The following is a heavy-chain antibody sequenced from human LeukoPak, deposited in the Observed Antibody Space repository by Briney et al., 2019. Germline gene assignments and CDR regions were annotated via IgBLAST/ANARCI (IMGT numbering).Heavy chain of an antibody. CDR3: ARDPNDYSYYMDV. CDR1: GYTITGYY. Sequence: ASVKVSCKASGYTITGYYMHWVRQAPGQGLEWMVWINPNSGLTNYAQKFQGRVTMTRDTSISTAYMGLSRLRSDDTAVYYCARDPNDYSYYMDVWGKGTTVTVSS. J-gene: IGHJ6*03. V-gene: IGHV1-2*02. CDR2: INPNSGLT.